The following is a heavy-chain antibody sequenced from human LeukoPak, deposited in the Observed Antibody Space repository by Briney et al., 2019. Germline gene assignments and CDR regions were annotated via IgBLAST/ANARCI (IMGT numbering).Heavy chain of an antibody. CDR3: SRGYCRGGTCYAPGES. D-gene: IGHD2-15*01. CDR2: TDNDATST. V-gene: IGHV3-74*01. J-gene: IGHJ4*02. CDR1: GFPFSNYW. Sequence: GGSLRLSCASSGFPFSNYWMHWVRQAPGKGLVWFSRTDNDATSTAYADSVKGRFTISRDNAKNTLYLQMNSLRVEDTGVYFCSRGYCRGGTCYAPGESWGQGTLVTVSS.